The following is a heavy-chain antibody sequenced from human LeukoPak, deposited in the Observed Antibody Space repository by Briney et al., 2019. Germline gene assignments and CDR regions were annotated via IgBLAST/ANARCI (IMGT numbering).Heavy chain of an antibody. V-gene: IGHV4-59*01. D-gene: IGHD6-19*01. J-gene: IGHJ6*03. CDR3: AREDGGWSDNDYYYYMDV. CDR1: GGSISSYY. Sequence: PSETLSLTCTVSGGSISSYYWSWIRQPPGKGLEWIGYIYYSGSTNYNPSLKSRVTISVDTSKNQFSLKLSSVTAADTAVYYCAREDGGWSDNDYYYYMDVWGKGTTVTVSS. CDR2: IYYSGST.